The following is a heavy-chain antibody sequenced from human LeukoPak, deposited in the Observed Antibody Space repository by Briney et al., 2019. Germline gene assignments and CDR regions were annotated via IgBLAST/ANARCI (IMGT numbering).Heavy chain of an antibody. J-gene: IGHJ4*02. CDR2: MHYIGST. CDR3: TRRVAVTGTPKAYFDY. Sequence: PSETLSLTCTVSGGSISSYYWSWIRQPPGKGLEWIGNMHYIGSTNYNPSLKSRVTISGDTSKNQFSLKLNSVTTADTAVYFCTRRVAVTGTPKAYFDYWGQGILVTVSS. CDR1: GGSISSYY. D-gene: IGHD6-19*01. V-gene: IGHV4-59*08.